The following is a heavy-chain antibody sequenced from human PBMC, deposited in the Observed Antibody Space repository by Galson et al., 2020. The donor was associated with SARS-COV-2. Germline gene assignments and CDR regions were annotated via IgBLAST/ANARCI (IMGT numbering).Heavy chain of an antibody. D-gene: IGHD5-18*01. CDR2: IYYSGST. CDR1: GGSISSGGYY. Sequence: SETLSLTCTVSGGSISSGGYYWSWIRQHPGKGLEWIGYIYYSGSTYYNPSLKSRVTISVDTSKNQFSLKLSSVTAADTAVYYCARGLSGYSYGAPYNWFDSWGQGTLVTVSS. J-gene: IGHJ5*01. V-gene: IGHV4-31*03. CDR3: ARGLSGYSYGAPYNWFDS.